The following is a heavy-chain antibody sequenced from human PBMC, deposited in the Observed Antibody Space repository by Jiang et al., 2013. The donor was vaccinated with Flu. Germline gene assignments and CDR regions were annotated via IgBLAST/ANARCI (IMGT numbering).Heavy chain of an antibody. D-gene: IGHD6-19*01. Sequence: PGLVKPSETLSLTCTVSGGSISSYYWSWIRQPPGKGLEWIGYIYYSGSTNYNPSLKSRVTISVDTSKNQFSLKLSSVTAADTAVYYCARAVAGTFDYWGQGTLVTVSS. J-gene: IGHJ4*02. CDR3: ARAVAGTFDY. CDR2: IYYSGST. V-gene: IGHV4-59*08. CDR1: GGSISSYY.